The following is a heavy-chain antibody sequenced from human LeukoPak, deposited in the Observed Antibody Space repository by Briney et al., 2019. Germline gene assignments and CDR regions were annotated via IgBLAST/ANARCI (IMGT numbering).Heavy chain of an antibody. CDR2: INWNGGST. D-gene: IGHD6-13*01. J-gene: IGHJ4*02. CDR1: GFTFDDYG. CDR3: ARHWDSSRWSTFDY. V-gene: IGHV3-20*04. Sequence: GGSLRLSCAASGFTFDDYGMSWVRQAPGKGLEWVSGINWNGGSTGYADSVKGRFTISRDNAKNSLYLQMNSLRAEDTALYYCARHWDSSRWSTFDYWGQGTLVTVSS.